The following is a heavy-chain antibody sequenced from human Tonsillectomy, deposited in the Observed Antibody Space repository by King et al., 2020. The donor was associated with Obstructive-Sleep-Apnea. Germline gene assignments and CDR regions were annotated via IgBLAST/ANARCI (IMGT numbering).Heavy chain of an antibody. V-gene: IGHV4-38-2*02. Sequence: VQLQESGPGLVKPSETLSLTCTVSGYSISRGYYWGWIRQPPGKGLEWIGSIYHRGSTYSNPSLKSRVTISVDTSKNHFSLKLSSVTAADTAVYYCARDGPDGDYWGLGTLVTVSS. CDR2: IYHRGST. CDR1: GYSISRGYY. J-gene: IGHJ4*02. D-gene: IGHD5-24*01. CDR3: ARDGPDGDY.